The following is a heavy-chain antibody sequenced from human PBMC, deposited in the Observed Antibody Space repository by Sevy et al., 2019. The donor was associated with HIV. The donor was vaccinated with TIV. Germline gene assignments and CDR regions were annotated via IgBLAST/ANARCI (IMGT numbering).Heavy chain of an antibody. CDR1: GGTFSRYG. V-gene: IGHV1-69*13. CDR3: ARGGGNGWYYFDY. Sequence: ASVKVSCKASGGTFSRYGISWVRQAPGQGLEWMGGIIPILGTVNYAQKFQGRVTITADEFTKTAYMELSSLRSEDTAVYYCARGGGNGWYYFDYWGQETLVTVSS. D-gene: IGHD6-19*01. CDR2: IIPILGTV. J-gene: IGHJ4*02.